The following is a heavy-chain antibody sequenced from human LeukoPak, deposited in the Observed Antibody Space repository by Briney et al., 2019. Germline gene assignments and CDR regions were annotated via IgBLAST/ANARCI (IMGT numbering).Heavy chain of an antibody. CDR3: GREYSSSSGKNAFDI. CDR1: GDSITSYY. Sequence: SETLSLTCTVSGDSITSYYWSWIRQPAGKGLEWIGRIFASGSTNYNPSLKSRVTMSVDTPKNQFSLKLTSVTAADTAVYYCGREYSSSSGKNAFDIWGQGTMVTVSS. V-gene: IGHV4-4*07. J-gene: IGHJ3*02. D-gene: IGHD6-6*01. CDR2: IFASGST.